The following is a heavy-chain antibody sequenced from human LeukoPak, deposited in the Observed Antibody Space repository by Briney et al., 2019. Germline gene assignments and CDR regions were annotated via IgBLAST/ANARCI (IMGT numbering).Heavy chain of an antibody. D-gene: IGHD2/OR15-2a*01. J-gene: IGHJ4*02. CDR1: GFTFNDYA. V-gene: IGHV3-23*01. CDR2: ITGSGSNT. CDR3: AKGLRGCSGNACYYFFDF. Sequence: GGSLRLSCAASGFTFNDYAMTWVRQAPGKGLEWVSAITGSGSNTYYAASAKGRFTISRDNSKNSLDLQTNSLRAEDTAVYYCAKGLRGCSGNACYYFFDFWGQGALVTVSS.